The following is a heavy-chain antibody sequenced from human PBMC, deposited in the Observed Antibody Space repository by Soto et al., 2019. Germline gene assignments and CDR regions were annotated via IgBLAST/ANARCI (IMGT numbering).Heavy chain of an antibody. Sequence: QVQLQESGPRLVKPSETLSLTCTVSGDSISSYYWSWFRQPPGKGLEWIGYIPYTGRNNYNPSLKNRVTISVDTSKNQFALELRSVTAADTAVYFCARSPRLYETIGYYSYYSDYWGQGTLVTVSS. CDR3: ARSPRLYETIGYYSYYSDY. J-gene: IGHJ4*02. D-gene: IGHD3-22*01. V-gene: IGHV4-59*01. CDR1: GDSISSYY. CDR2: IPYTGRN.